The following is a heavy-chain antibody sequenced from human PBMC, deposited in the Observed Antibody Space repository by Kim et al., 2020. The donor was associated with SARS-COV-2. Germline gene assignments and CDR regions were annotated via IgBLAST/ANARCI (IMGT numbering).Heavy chain of an antibody. J-gene: IGHJ6*02. CDR1: GFTLSDHY. D-gene: IGHD1-26*01. CDR3: VRDVSGSSSSQYSSMDV. V-gene: IGHV3-72*01. Sequence: WGSLRLSCVVSGFTLSDHYIDWVRQAPGKGLEWVGRSRNKANRYSTEYAASVKGRFTMSRDDSKNSLFLQMNSLKTEDTAVYYCVRDVSGSSSSQYSSMDVWGQGTTVTVSS. CDR2: SRNKANRYST.